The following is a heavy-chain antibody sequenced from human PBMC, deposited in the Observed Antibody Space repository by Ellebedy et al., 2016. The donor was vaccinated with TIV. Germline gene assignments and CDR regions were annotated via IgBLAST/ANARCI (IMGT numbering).Heavy chain of an antibody. CDR1: GFTFSDYY. J-gene: IGHJ3*02. CDR3: ARTKVGATGAFDI. D-gene: IGHD1-26*01. V-gene: IGHV3-11*06. CDR2: ISSSSSYT. Sequence: GESLKISCAASGFTFSDYYMSWIRQAPGKGLEWVSYISSSSSYTNYADSVKGRFTISRDNAKNSLYLQMNSLRAEDTAVYYCARTKVGATGAFDIWGQGTMVTVSS.